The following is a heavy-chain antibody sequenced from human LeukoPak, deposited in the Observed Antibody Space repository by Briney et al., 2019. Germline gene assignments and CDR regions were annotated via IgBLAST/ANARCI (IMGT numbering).Heavy chain of an antibody. CDR2: IYDSGST. Sequence: PSETLSLTCTVSGGSISSYYWSWIRQPPGKGLEWIGYIYDSGSTNYNPSLKSRVTISVDTSKNQFSLKLSSVTAADTAVYYCARSGTGLLRYYFDYWGQGTLITVSS. J-gene: IGHJ4*02. D-gene: IGHD3-22*01. CDR1: GGSISSYY. V-gene: IGHV4-59*08. CDR3: ARSGTGLLRYYFDY.